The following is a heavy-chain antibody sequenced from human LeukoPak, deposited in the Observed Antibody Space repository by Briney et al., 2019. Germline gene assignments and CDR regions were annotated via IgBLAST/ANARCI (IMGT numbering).Heavy chain of an antibody. Sequence: GGSLRLSCAASGFTFSDAWLSWVRQVPGEGLEWVGRIKRKTDGGTTDYAAPVNGRFTISRDDSRNTLFLQMNSLEVEDSAVYYCTTESYRGTYTLDYWGQGMLVTVSS. CDR3: TTESYRGTYTLDY. J-gene: IGHJ4*02. D-gene: IGHD1-26*01. V-gene: IGHV3-15*01. CDR2: IKRKTDGGTT. CDR1: GFTFSDAW.